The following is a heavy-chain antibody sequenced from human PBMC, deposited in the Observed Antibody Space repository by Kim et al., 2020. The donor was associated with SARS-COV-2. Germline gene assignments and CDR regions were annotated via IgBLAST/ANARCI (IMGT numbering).Heavy chain of an antibody. CDR3: ARLGPCSSTSCYNYYYYGRDV. D-gene: IGHD2-2*02. J-gene: IGHJ6*02. V-gene: IGHV5-51*01. CDR1: GYSFTSYW. CDR2: IYPGDSDT. Sequence: GESLKISCKGSGYSFTSYWIGWVRQMPGKGLEWMGIIYPGDSDTRYSPSFQGQVTISADKSISTAYLQWSSLKALDTAMYYCARLGPCSSTSCYNYYYYGRDVWGQGTTVTGSS.